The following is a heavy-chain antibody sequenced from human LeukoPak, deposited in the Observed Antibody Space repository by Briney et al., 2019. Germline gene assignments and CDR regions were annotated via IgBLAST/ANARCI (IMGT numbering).Heavy chain of an antibody. V-gene: IGHV4-34*01. CDR2: INHSGST. D-gene: IGHD2/OR15-2a*01. Sequence: PSETLSLTCAVYGGSFSGYYWSWIRQPPGKGLEWIGEINHSGSTNYNPSLKSRVTISVDTSKSQFSLKLSSVTAADTAVYYCAISTRGDAFDIWGQGTMVTVSS. CDR1: GGSFSGYY. CDR3: AISTRGDAFDI. J-gene: IGHJ3*02.